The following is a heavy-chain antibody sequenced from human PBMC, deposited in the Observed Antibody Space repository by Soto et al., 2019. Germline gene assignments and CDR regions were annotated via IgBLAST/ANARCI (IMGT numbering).Heavy chain of an antibody. J-gene: IGHJ6*02. D-gene: IGHD3-10*02. CDR1: GFTFSSYA. V-gene: IGHV3-23*01. CDR2: ISGSGGST. Sequence: EVQLLESGGGLGQPGGSMRLSCEASGFTFSSYAMSWGRQAPGKGLEWVAGISGSGGSTYYADSVRGRFTISRDNSKNSVYLQMNSLRPNDTAVYYCARGDGYVDGDNGMDVWGQGTTVTVS. CDR3: ARGDGYVDGDNGMDV.